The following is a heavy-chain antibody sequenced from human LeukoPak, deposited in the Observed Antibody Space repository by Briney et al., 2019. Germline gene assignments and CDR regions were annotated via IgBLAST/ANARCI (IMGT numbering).Heavy chain of an antibody. V-gene: IGHV3-23*01. CDR2: ISGSGGST. J-gene: IGHJ5*02. D-gene: IGHD2-21*02. CDR1: GFTFSSYA. Sequence: GGSLRLSCAASGFTFSSYAMSWVRQAPGKGLEWVSAISGSGGSTYYADSVKGRFTISRDNSKNALYLQMNSLRAEDTAVYYCAKDGCGGDCYPHSWFDPWGQGTLVTVSS. CDR3: AKDGCGGDCYPHSWFDP.